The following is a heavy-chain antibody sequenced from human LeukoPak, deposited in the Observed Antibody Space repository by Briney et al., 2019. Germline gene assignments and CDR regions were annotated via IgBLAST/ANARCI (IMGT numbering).Heavy chain of an antibody. CDR1: GGSFSGYY. V-gene: IGHV4-34*01. J-gene: IGHJ6*02. Sequence: PSETLSLTCAVYGGSFSGYYWSWIRQPPGKGLEWIGELNPSGSTDYNPSLKSRVTISVDTSKNQFSVKLTSVTAADTAVYYCARGASQNGDSVNYYFGMDVWGQGTTVTVSS. CDR3: ARGASQNGDSVNYYFGMDV. CDR2: LNPSGST. D-gene: IGHD4-17*01.